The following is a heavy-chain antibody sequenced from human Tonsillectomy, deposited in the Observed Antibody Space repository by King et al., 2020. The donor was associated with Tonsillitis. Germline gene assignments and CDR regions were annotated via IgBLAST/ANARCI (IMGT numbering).Heavy chain of an antibody. D-gene: IGHD2-2*01. V-gene: IGHV1-46*01. J-gene: IGHJ5*02. Sequence: QLVQSGAEVKKPGASVKVSCKASGYTFTSYYMYWVRQAPGQGLEWMGMINPSGGTTSYAQKFQGRVTMTRDTSTNTVYMELSSLRSEDTAVYYCARDRPCSSASCYGGSWFDPWGQGTLVTVCS. CDR1: GYTFTSYY. CDR3: ARDRPCSSASCYGGSWFDP. CDR2: INPSGGTT.